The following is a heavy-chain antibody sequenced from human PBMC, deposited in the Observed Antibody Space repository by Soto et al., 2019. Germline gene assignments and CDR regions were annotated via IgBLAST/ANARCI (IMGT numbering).Heavy chain of an antibody. J-gene: IGHJ4*02. CDR2: ISGSGGST. CDR1: GFTFSSYA. V-gene: IGHV3-23*01. Sequence: GESLKISCAASGFTFSSYAMSWVRQAPGKGLEWVSAISGSGGSTYYADSVKGRFTISRDNSKNTLYLQMNSLRAEDTAVYYCAKDQGRTDYDILTGYYYWGQGTLVTVSS. D-gene: IGHD3-9*01. CDR3: AKDQGRTDYDILTGYYY.